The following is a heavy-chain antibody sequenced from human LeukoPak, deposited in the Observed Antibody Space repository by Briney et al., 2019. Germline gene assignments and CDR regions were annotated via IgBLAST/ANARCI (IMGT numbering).Heavy chain of an antibody. CDR2: ISSRGSTR. Sequence: GGSLRLSCAASGFTFSSYEMNWVRQAPGKGLEWVSYISSRGSTRYYADSVKGRFTISRDNAKNSLYLQMNSLRAEDTAVYYCARVTSYSYGYFDYWGQGTLVTVSS. J-gene: IGHJ4*02. D-gene: IGHD5-18*01. CDR3: ARVTSYSYGYFDY. V-gene: IGHV3-48*03. CDR1: GFTFSSYE.